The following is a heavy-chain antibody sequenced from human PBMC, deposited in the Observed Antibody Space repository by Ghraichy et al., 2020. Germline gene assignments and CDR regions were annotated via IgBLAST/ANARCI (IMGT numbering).Heavy chain of an antibody. CDR3: ARTTGTGWYSLMYYFDY. Sequence: SQTLSLTCTVSGYSISSGYYWGWIRQPPGKGLEWIGSIYHSGSTYYNPSLKSRVTISVDTSKNQFSLKLSSVTAADTAVYYCARTTGTGWYSLMYYFDYWGQGTLVTVSS. CDR2: IYHSGST. D-gene: IGHD6-19*01. J-gene: IGHJ4*02. V-gene: IGHV4-38-2*02. CDR1: GYSISSGYY.